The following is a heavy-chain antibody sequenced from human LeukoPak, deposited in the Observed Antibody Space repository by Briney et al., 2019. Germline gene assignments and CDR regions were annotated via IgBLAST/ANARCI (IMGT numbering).Heavy chain of an antibody. J-gene: IGHJ4*02. V-gene: IGHV4-31*03. CDR2: VYYTGGT. CDR3: ARVGSERPFDY. CDR1: GGSISSGGYY. Sequence: SQTLSLTCTVSGGSISSGGYYWSWIRQHPEKGLEWIGFVYYTGGTYYSPSLKSRVSISVDTSKNQFSLKLTSVTAADTAVYYCARVGSERPFDYWGQGTLVTVSS. D-gene: IGHD3-10*01.